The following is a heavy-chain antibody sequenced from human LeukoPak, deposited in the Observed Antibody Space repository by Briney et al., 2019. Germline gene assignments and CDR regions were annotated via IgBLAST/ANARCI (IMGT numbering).Heavy chain of an antibody. CDR3: ARSYCGSDCYSGTYWYFDL. CDR2: ISYSGST. D-gene: IGHD2-21*02. CDR1: GGSVSSGSFY. J-gene: IGHJ2*01. Sequence: SETLSLTCTVSGGSVSSGSFYWSWIRQPPGKGLEWIGYISYSGSTNYNPSLKSRVPISVDTSKNQFSLKLSSVTAADTAVYYCARSYCGSDCYSGTYWYFDLWGRGTLVTVSS. V-gene: IGHV4-61*01.